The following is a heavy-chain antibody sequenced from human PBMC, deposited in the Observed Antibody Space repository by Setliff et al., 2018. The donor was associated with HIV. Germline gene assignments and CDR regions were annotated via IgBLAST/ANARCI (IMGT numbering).Heavy chain of an antibody. Sequence: SETLSLTCTVSGGSISSGGYYWSWIRQHPGKGLEWIGYIYYSGSTYYNPSLKSRVTMSVDTSKNQFSLKLSSVTAADTAVYYCARGGYCSGGSCYYTEYFQHWGQGTLVTVSS. J-gene: IGHJ1*01. D-gene: IGHD2-15*01. CDR1: GGSISSGGYY. CDR2: IYYSGST. V-gene: IGHV4-31*03. CDR3: ARGGYCSGGSCYYTEYFQH.